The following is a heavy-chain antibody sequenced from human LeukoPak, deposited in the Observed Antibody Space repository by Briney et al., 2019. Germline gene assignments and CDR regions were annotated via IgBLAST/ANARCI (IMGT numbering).Heavy chain of an antibody. D-gene: IGHD3-10*01. Sequence: SETLSLTCAVYGGSFSGYYWSWIRQPPGKGLEWIGEINHSGSTNYNPSLKSRVTISVDTSKNQFSLKLSSVTAADTAVYYCARVKRITMVRGAFDYWGQGTLVTVSS. V-gene: IGHV4-34*01. CDR3: ARVKRITMVRGAFDY. CDR1: GGSFSGYY. J-gene: IGHJ4*02. CDR2: INHSGST.